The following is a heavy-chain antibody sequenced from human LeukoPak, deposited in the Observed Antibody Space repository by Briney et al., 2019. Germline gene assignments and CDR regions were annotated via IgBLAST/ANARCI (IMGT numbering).Heavy chain of an antibody. Sequence: PSETLSLTCTLPGGSISTDNCYWGWIRQPPGKGLEWIGSIYYNGNTYYNPSLKSRVTISVDKSKNQFSLKLSSVTAADTAVYYCARMGGIAVAGTGRNAFDIWGQGTMVTVSS. D-gene: IGHD6-19*01. J-gene: IGHJ3*02. CDR2: IYYNGNT. CDR3: ARMGGIAVAGTGRNAFDI. CDR1: GGSISTDNCY. V-gene: IGHV4-39*07.